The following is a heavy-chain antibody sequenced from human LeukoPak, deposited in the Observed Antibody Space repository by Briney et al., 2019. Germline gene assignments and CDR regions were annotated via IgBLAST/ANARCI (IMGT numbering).Heavy chain of an antibody. CDR3: ARVYYDYVWGSPDAFDI. CDR2: IYSGGST. J-gene: IGHJ3*02. V-gene: IGHV3-53*01. D-gene: IGHD3-16*01. Sequence: GGSLRLSCAASGFTVSTNYMSWVRQAPGKGLEWVSVIYSGGSTHYADSVKGRFTISRDNSKNTLSLQMNSLRAEDTAVYYCARVYYDYVWGSPDAFDIWGQGTMVTVSS. CDR1: GFTVSTNY.